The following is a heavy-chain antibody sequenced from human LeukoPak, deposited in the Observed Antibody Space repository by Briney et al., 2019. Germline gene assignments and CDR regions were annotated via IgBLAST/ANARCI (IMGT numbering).Heavy chain of an antibody. Sequence: SETLSLTCTVSGGSIRSGDYYWSWIRQPPGKGLEWIGHIYYSGSTYYNPSLKSRVSISVDTSKNQFSLKLTSVTAADTAVYYCARGLLGHCTSTSCYVGYFDYWGQGTLVTVSS. D-gene: IGHD2-2*01. CDR1: GGSIRSGDYY. CDR3: ARGLLGHCTSTSCYVGYFDY. J-gene: IGHJ4*02. V-gene: IGHV4-30-4*08. CDR2: IYYSGST.